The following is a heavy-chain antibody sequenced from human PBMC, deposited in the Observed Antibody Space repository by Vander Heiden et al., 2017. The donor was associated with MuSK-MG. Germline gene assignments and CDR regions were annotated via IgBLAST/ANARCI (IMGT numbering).Heavy chain of an antibody. CDR3: ARKGYCSSTSCRTDYYYYMDV. V-gene: IGHV1-69*10. J-gene: IGHJ6*03. CDR2: IIPILGIA. CDR1: GGTFSSYA. D-gene: IGHD2-2*01. Sequence: QVQLVQSGAEVKKPGSSVKFSCKASGGTFSSYAISWVRQAPGQGLEWMGGIIPILGIANYAQKFQGRVTITADKSTSTAYMELSSLRSEDTAVYYCARKGYCSSTSCRTDYYYYMDVWGKGTTVTVSS.